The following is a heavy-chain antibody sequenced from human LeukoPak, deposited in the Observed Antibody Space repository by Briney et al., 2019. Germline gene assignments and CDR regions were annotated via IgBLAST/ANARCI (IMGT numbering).Heavy chain of an antibody. CDR2: IDYDGGSG. Sequence: GGSLRLSCTVSGFTLSSYEMSWIRQTPGKGLEWVSSIDYDGGSGHYADSVKGRFTISRDNSKNTLYLQMNSLRAEDTAVYYCWSEAPARDYWGQGTLVTVSS. CDR1: GFTLSSYE. V-gene: IGHV3-23*01. CDR3: WSEAPARDY. J-gene: IGHJ4*02.